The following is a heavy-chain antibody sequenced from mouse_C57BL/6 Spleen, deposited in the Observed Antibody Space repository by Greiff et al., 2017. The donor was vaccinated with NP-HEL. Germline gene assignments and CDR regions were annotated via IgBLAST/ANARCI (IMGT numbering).Heavy chain of an antibody. D-gene: IGHD4-1*01. V-gene: IGHV1-52*01. Sequence: VQLQQPGAELVRPGSSVKLSCKASGYTFTSYWMHWVKQRPIQGLEWIGNIDPSDSETHYNQKFKDKATLTVDKSSSTAYMQLSSLTSEDSAVYYGARSGTGYYFDYWGQGTTLTVSS. J-gene: IGHJ2*01. CDR3: ARSGTGYYFDY. CDR1: GYTFTSYW. CDR2: IDPSDSET.